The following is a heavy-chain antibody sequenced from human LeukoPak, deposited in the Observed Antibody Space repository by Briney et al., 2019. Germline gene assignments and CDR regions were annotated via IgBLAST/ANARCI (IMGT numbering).Heavy chain of an antibody. Sequence: SETLSLTCTVSGGSISSYYGSWIRQPPGKGLEWIGYSYYSGSTNYNPSLKSRVTISVDTSKNQFSLTLSSVTAADTAVYYCARVRDCSSTSCYPLDAFDIWGQGTMVTVSS. CDR2: SYYSGST. V-gene: IGHV4-59*01. D-gene: IGHD2-2*01. J-gene: IGHJ3*02. CDR3: ARVRDCSSTSCYPLDAFDI. CDR1: GGSISSYY.